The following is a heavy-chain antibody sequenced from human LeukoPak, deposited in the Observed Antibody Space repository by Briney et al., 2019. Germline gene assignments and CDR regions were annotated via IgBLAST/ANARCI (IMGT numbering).Heavy chain of an antibody. V-gene: IGHV1-46*01. D-gene: IGHD6-19*01. CDR1: GYTFTSYY. CDR2: INPSGGST. J-gene: IGHJ4*02. CDR3: ASSSGWYVDY. Sequence: AASVKVSCKASGYTFTSYYMHWVRQAPGQGLEWMGIINPSGGSTSYAQKFQGRVTMTRDMSTSTVYMGLSSLRSEDTAVYYCASSSGWYVDYWGQGTLVTVSS.